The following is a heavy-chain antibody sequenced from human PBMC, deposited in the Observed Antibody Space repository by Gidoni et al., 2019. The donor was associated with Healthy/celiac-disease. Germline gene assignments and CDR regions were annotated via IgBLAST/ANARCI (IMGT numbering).Heavy chain of an antibody. V-gene: IGHV3-21*01. Sequence: EVQLVESGGGLVKPGGSLRLSCAASGFTFSRYSMNWVRQAPGKGLEWFSSISSSSSNIYYADSVKGRFTISRDNAKNSLYLQMNSLRAEDTAVYYCARGEGYYGSAPDSNWFDPWGQGTLVTVSS. J-gene: IGHJ5*02. CDR1: GFTFSRYS. D-gene: IGHD3-10*01. CDR2: ISSSSSNI. CDR3: ARGEGYYGSAPDSNWFDP.